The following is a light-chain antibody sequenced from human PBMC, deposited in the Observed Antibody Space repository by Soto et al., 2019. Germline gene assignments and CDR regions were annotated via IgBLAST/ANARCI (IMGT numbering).Light chain of an antibody. CDR2: WAS. CDR3: QQYYSTPLST. CDR1: QSVLYSSNNKNY. V-gene: IGKV4-1*01. Sequence: DIVMTQSPDSLAVSLGERATINCKSSQSVLYSSNNKNYLAWYQQKPGQPPKLLIYWASTRESGVPDRFSGSVSGTDFTLTISSLQAEDVAVYYCQQYYSTPLSTFGQGTKLEIK. J-gene: IGKJ2*01.